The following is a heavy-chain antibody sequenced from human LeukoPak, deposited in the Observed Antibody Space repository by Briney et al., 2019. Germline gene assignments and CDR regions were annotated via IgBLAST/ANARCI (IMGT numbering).Heavy chain of an antibody. J-gene: IGHJ4*02. CDR1: GFTFSSHS. V-gene: IGHV3-21*01. Sequence: PGGSLRLSCAASGFTFSSHSMNWVRQAPGKGLEWVSSISSSSSYIYYADSVKGRFTISRDNAKNSLYLQMNSLRAEDTAVYYCARPLSPHRYSDWLLRWGQGTLVTVSS. D-gene: IGHD3-9*01. CDR3: ARPLSPHRYSDWLLR. CDR2: ISSSSSYI.